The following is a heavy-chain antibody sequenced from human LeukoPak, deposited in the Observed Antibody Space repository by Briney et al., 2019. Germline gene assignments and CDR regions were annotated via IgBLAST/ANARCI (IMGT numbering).Heavy chain of an antibody. Sequence: GGSLRLSCAASGFTFSLYDMHWVRQATGKSLEWVSGIGTVGDTYYADSVEGRFTISRENAKSSLSLQMDSLRAGDTAVYYCTRDLREGTTPDASDIWGQGTMVTVSS. J-gene: IGHJ3*02. CDR2: IGTVGDT. CDR1: GFTFSLYD. CDR3: TRDLREGTTPDASDI. D-gene: IGHD1-7*01. V-gene: IGHV3-13*01.